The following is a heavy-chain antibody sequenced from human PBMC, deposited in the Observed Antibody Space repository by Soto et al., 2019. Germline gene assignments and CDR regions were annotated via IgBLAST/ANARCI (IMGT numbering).Heavy chain of an antibody. CDR1: RASIYTYS. D-gene: IGHD1-26*01. Sequence: TLSLTCTVSRASIYTYSWTWIRQPAGKGLQWIGHIYSSGSANYSPSLKSRVSMSVDSSKNQISLKLSSVTAADTAVYYCATIVGANDYWGQGTLVTVSS. CDR3: ATIVGANDY. V-gene: IGHV4-4*07. J-gene: IGHJ4*02. CDR2: IYSSGSA.